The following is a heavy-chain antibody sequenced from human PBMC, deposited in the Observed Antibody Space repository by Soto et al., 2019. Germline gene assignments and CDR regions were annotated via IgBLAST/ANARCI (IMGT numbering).Heavy chain of an antibody. CDR1: GGSISSGGYS. CDR2: IYHSGST. J-gene: IGHJ4*02. V-gene: IGHV4-30-2*01. D-gene: IGHD3-3*01. Sequence: NPSETLSLTCAVSGGSISSGGYSWSWIRQPPGKGLEWIGYIYHSGSTYYNPSLKSRVTISVDRSKNQFSLKLSSVTAADTAVYYCARALMGYDFWSGYPHFDYWGQGTLVTVSS. CDR3: ARALMGYDFWSGYPHFDY.